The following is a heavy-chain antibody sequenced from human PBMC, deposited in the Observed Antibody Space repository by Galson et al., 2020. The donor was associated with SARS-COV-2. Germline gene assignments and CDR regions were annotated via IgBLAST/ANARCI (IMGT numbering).Heavy chain of an antibody. J-gene: IGHJ3*02. CDR1: GGSISSSSYY. Sequence: SETLSLTCTVSGGSISSSSYYWGWIRQPPGKGLEWIGSIYYSGSTYYNPSLKSRVTISVDTSKNQFSLKLSSVTAADTAVYYCARHEAGRSSAFDIWGQGTMVTVSS. CDR3: ARHEAGRSSAFDI. D-gene: IGHD6-19*01. CDR2: IYYSGST. V-gene: IGHV4-39*01.